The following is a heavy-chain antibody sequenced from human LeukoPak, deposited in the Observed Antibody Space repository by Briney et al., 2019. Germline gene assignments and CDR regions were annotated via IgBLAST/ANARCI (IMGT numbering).Heavy chain of an antibody. Sequence: ASVKVSCKASGGTFSSYAISWVRQAPGQGLEWMGGIIPIFGTANYAQKFQGRVTITTDESTSTAYMELSSLRSEDTAVYYCARAGAGASGFYYYYMDVWGKGTTVTVSS. D-gene: IGHD1-26*01. J-gene: IGHJ6*03. V-gene: IGHV1-69*05. CDR1: GGTFSSYA. CDR2: IIPIFGTA. CDR3: ARAGAGASGFYYYYMDV.